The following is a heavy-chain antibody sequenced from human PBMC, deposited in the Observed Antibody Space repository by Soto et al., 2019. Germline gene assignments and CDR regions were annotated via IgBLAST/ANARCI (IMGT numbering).Heavy chain of an antibody. D-gene: IGHD5-18*01. CDR1: GFTVSSNY. CDR2: IYSGGST. CDR3: ARGKNSYGYYYFDY. Sequence: EVQLVETGGGLIQPGGSLRLSCAASGFTVSSNYMSWVRQAPGKGLEWVSVIYSGGSTYYADSVKGRFTISRDNSKIPLYLPMNSLRAEDTAVYYCARGKNSYGYYYFDYWGQGTLVTVSS. J-gene: IGHJ4*02. V-gene: IGHV3-53*02.